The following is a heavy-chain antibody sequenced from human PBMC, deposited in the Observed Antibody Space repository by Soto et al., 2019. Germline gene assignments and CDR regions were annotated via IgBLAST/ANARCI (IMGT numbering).Heavy chain of an antibody. CDR2: INHSGST. CDR3: ARGQWLPRGEY. Sequence: QVQLQQWGAGLLKPSETLSLTCAVNGGSFSGFFWTWIRQPPGKGLEWIGEINHSGSTNYNPSLKRRVTISVDTSENQFSLRLTSVTAADTAVYYCARGQWLPRGEYWGQGTLVTVSS. D-gene: IGHD6-19*01. J-gene: IGHJ4*02. CDR1: GGSFSGFF. V-gene: IGHV4-34*02.